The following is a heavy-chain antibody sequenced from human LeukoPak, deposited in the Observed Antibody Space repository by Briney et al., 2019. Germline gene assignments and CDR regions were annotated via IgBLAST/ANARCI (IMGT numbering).Heavy chain of an antibody. D-gene: IGHD3-22*01. CDR3: AKSRCGYYYDSSGCSGALDI. CDR1: GFTFSSDW. Sequence: GGSLRLSCAASGFTFSSDWMSWVRQAPGKGLEWVANINEDGSEKHYVDSVKGRFTISRDNAKNSLYLQMNSLRAEDTALYYCAKSRCGYYYDSSGCSGALDIWGQGTMVTVSS. V-gene: IGHV3-7*03. J-gene: IGHJ3*02. CDR2: INEDGSEK.